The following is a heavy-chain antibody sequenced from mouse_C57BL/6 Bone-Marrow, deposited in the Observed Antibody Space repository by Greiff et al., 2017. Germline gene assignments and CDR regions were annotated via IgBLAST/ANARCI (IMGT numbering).Heavy chain of an antibody. J-gene: IGHJ4*01. CDR3: ARWSYYAMDY. V-gene: IGHV1-9*01. CDR1: GYTFTGYW. Sequence: VQLQQSGAELMKPGASVKLSCKATGYTFTGYWIEWVKQRPGHGLEWIGEILPGSGSTNSNEKFKGKATFTADPSSNTAYMQFSSLTSEDSAIYYCARWSYYAMDYWGQGTSVTVSS. CDR2: ILPGSGST.